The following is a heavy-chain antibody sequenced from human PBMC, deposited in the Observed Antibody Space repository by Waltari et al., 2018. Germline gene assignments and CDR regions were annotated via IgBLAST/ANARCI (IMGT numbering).Heavy chain of an antibody. Sequence: QVQLQESGPGLVKPSQTLSLTCTVSGGSISSGSHYWSWIRQPAGKGLEWIGYIYTSGSTNYNPSLKSRVTISVDTSKNQFSLKLSSVTAADTAVYYCASYCTGGVCRDYWGQGTLVTVSS. CDR2: IYTSGST. CDR1: GGSISSGSHY. CDR3: ASYCTGGVCRDY. D-gene: IGHD2-8*02. J-gene: IGHJ4*02. V-gene: IGHV4-61*09.